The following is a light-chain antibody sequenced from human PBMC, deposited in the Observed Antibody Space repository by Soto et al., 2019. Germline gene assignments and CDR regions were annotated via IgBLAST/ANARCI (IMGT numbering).Light chain of an antibody. CDR3: QKYNPAPHT. Sequence: DIQMTQSPSPVSAALGDRVTITCRTRQGIAAYLAWIQQNPGNVPMLLIYAASTLQSGVPSRFSGSGSWTDLTSTISSLQPEYVAANYGQKYNPAPHTCGGRTVIEIK. CDR2: AAS. J-gene: IGKJ4*01. CDR1: QGIAAY. V-gene: IGKV1-27*01.